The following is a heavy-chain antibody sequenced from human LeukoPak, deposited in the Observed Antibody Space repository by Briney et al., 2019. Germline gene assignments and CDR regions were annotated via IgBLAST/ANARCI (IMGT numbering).Heavy chain of an antibody. CDR2: INGDGTST. V-gene: IGHV3-74*03. Sequence: XXXXGKXXXWVSRINGDGTSTTYADSVKGRFTISRDNAKNTLYLQMNSLRAEDTAVYYCARVDVLSGGWGQGTLVTVSS. CDR3: ARVDVLSGG. D-gene: IGHD2-8*01. J-gene: IGHJ4*02.